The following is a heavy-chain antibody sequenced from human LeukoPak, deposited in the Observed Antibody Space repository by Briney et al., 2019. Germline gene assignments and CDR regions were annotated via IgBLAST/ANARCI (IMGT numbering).Heavy chain of an antibody. CDR3: XXXXXXXXXDY. V-gene: IGHV3-7*03. CDR2: IKPDGSEK. J-gene: IGHJ4*02. Sequence: GGSLRLSCAASGFTSSSYWMSWVRQAPGKGLEWVANIKPDGSEKYYVDSVKGRFTISRDNAKKSLYLQMNSLRAEDTAVYYCXXXXXXXXXDYWGQGTLVTVSS. CDR1: GFTSSSYW.